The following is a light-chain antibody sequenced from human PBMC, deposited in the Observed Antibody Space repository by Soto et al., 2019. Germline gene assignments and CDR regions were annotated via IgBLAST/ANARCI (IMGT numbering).Light chain of an antibody. J-gene: IGLJ2*01. CDR3: ASYASSNTVL. CDR2: DVS. Sequence: QLVLTQPASVSGSPGQSITISCTGTSSDIGGYNYVSWYQQHPGKAPKLMIYDVSDRPSGVSNRFSGSKSGNTASLTISGLQAEDEADYYCASYASSNTVLFGGGTKLTVL. CDR1: SSDIGGYNY. V-gene: IGLV2-14*03.